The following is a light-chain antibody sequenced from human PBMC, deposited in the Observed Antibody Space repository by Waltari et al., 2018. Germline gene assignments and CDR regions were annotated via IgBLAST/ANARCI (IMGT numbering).Light chain of an antibody. CDR3: QQYDNWPLT. V-gene: IGKV3-15*01. CDR2: DAS. Sequence: ETVMTQSPATLSVYPGERATLSCRARPMIKNNLAWYQQKGGQAPRLLLFDASTRATGISARFSGSGYGTEFTLTISSLQSEDFAVYYCQQYDNWPLTFGQGTRLDIK. J-gene: IGKJ5*01. CDR1: PMIKNN.